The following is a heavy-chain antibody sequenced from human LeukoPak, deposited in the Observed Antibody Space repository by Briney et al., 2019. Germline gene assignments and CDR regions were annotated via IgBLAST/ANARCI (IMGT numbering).Heavy chain of an antibody. V-gene: IGHV3-30*18. CDR1: GFTFSSYG. Sequence: PGRSLRLSCAASGFTFSSYGMHWVRQAPGKGLEWVAVISYDGSNKYYADSVKGRFTISRDNSKNTLYLQMSSLRAEDTAVYYCAKVENYWGQGTLVTVSS. CDR3: AKVENY. J-gene: IGHJ4*02. CDR2: ISYDGSNK.